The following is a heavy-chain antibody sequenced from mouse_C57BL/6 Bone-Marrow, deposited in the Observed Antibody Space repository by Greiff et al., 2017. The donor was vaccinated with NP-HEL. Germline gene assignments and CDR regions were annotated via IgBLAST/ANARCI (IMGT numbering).Heavy chain of an antibody. V-gene: IGHV5-4*01. J-gene: IGHJ2*01. CDR3: ARDSGSPDY. CDR1: GFTFSSYA. CDR2: ISDGGSYT. Sequence: EVKVVESGGGLVKPGGSLKLSCAASGFTFSSYAMSWVRQTPEKRLEWVATISDGGSYTYYPDNVKGRFTISRDNAKNNLYLQMSHLKSEDTAMYYCARDSGSPDYWGQGTTLTVSS. D-gene: IGHD1-1*01.